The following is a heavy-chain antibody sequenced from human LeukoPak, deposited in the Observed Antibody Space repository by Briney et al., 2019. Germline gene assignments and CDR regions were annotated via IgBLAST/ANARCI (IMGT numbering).Heavy chain of an antibody. CDR3: VRDLGRFDS. CDR2: IYSTGST. V-gene: IGHV4-4*07. J-gene: IGHJ5*01. CDR1: GDSLSRYN. Sequence: SETLSLTCIVSGDSLSRYNWSWIRQPAGKGPEWIGRIYSTGSTNYNPSLKSRVTMSVDRSKNQFSLRMNSMTAADTAVYFCVRDLGRFDSWGQGALVLVSS.